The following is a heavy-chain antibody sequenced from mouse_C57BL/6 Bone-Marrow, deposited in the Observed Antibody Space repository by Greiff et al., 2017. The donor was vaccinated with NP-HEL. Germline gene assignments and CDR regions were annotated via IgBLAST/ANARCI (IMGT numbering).Heavy chain of an antibody. V-gene: IGHV5-12*01. CDR2: ISNGGGST. CDR1: GFTFSDYY. Sequence: EVQVVESGGGLVQPGGSLKLSCAASGFTFSDYYMYWVRQTPEKRLEWVAYISNGGGSTYYPDTVKGRFTISRDNAKNTLYLQMSRLKSEDTAMYYCARQGTGASWFAYWGQGTLVTVSA. D-gene: IGHD4-1*01. CDR3: ARQGTGASWFAY. J-gene: IGHJ3*01.